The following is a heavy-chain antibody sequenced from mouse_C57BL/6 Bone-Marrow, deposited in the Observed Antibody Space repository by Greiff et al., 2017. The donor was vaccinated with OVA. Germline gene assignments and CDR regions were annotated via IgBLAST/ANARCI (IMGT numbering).Heavy chain of an antibody. CDR1: GYSFTDYN. Sequence: EVQLQQSGPELVKPGASVKISCKASGYSFTDYNMNWVKQSNGKRLEWIGVINPNYGTTSYNQKFKGKATLTVDQSSSTAYMQLNSLTSEDSAVYDCARSYYSNSFLYYAMDYWGQGTSVTVSS. CDR2: INPNYGTT. D-gene: IGHD2-5*01. CDR3: ARSYYSNSFLYYAMDY. V-gene: IGHV1-39*01. J-gene: IGHJ4*01.